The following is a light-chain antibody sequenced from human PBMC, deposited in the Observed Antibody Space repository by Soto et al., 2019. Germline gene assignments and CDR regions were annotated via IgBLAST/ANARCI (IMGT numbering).Light chain of an antibody. V-gene: IGLV2-8*01. Sequence: QSVLTQPPSASGSPGQSVTISCTGTSSDVGGYDFVAWHQQYPGKAPRLMIYDVSKRPSGVPDRFSGSKSGYTASLTVSGLQAEDEADYYCSSFVGGNIYVFGTGTKVTVL. CDR1: SSDVGGYDF. CDR2: DVS. J-gene: IGLJ1*01. CDR3: SSFVGGNIYV.